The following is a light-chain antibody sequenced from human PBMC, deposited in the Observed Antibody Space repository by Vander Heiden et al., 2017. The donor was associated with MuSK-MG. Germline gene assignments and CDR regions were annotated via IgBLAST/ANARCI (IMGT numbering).Light chain of an antibody. V-gene: IGLV1-47*01. J-gene: IGLJ2*01. CDR1: SSNIGSNY. CDR2: RNN. Sequence: QSVLTQPPSASGTPGQRVTISCSGSSSNIGSNYVYWYQQLPGTAPKLLIYRNNQRPSGAPDRFSGSKSGTSASLAISGLRSEDEADYYCAAWDDSRYGVFGGGTKLTVL. CDR3: AAWDDSRYGV.